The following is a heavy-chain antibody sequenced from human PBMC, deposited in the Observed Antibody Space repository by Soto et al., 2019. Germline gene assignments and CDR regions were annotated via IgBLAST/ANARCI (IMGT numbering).Heavy chain of an antibody. V-gene: IGHV3-23*01. Sequence: EVQLLESGGGLVQPGGSLRLSCAASGFTFSSYAMSWVRQAPGKGLEWVSAISGSGGSTYYADSVKGRFTISRDNSKNTLYLQMNSLRAEDTAVYYCAKGSLITMIVVVSTTPDFDYWGQGTLVTVSS. D-gene: IGHD3-22*01. CDR3: AKGSLITMIVVVSTTPDFDY. CDR2: ISGSGGST. J-gene: IGHJ4*02. CDR1: GFTFSSYA.